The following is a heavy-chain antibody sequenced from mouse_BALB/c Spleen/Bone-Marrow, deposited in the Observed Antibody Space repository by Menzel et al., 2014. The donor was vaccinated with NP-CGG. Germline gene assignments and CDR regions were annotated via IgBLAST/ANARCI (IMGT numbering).Heavy chain of an antibody. Sequence: EAQLVESGGDLAKTGGTLKLSCAASIFTFSNYGLSWVRLPPAKRLEWVAIINSNGCYTYSPDSVKRRFTISSGNAKNALIQQMSRLKSEDAAMYYCEGRDYRFDEGGLRGAMDYWGQGISGTVSS. CDR1: IFTFSNYG. J-gene: IGHJ4*01. CDR3: EGRDYRFDEGGLRGAMDY. CDR2: INSNGCYT. V-gene: IGHV5-6*02. D-gene: IGHD2-14*01.